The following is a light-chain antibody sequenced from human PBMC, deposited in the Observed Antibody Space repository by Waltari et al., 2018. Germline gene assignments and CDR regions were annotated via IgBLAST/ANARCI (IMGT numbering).Light chain of an antibody. CDR1: QSLVHSDGNTY. J-gene: IGKJ1*01. CDR2: KIS. V-gene: IGKV2-24*01. CDR3: MEAAQLTWT. Sequence: IVLTQTPLSSPVTLGQPASISCRSNQSLVHSDGNTYLSWLHQRPGQPPRLLIQKISNRFSGVPDRFSVSGAGTDFTLKISRVEAEDVGVYYCMEAAQLTWTFGQGTKVEIK.